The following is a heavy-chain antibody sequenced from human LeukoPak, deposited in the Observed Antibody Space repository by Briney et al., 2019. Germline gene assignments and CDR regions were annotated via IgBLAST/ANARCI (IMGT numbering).Heavy chain of an antibody. Sequence: GGSLRLSCAASGFTFSSYAISWVRQAPGKGLEWVSATSGSGGSTYYADSVKGRFTIPRDNSKNTLYLQMNSLTAGDTPVYYCAKPSRAGYVDYWGQGTLVTVSS. CDR3: AKPSRAGYVDY. CDR2: TSGSGGST. D-gene: IGHD6-19*01. J-gene: IGHJ4*02. V-gene: IGHV3-23*01. CDR1: GFTFSSYA.